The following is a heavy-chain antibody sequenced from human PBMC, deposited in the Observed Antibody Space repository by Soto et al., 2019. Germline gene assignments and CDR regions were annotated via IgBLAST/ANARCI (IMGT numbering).Heavy chain of an antibody. D-gene: IGHD6-19*01. CDR1: GGTFSSYA. V-gene: IGHV1-69*01. CDR3: GLAVAGTNYYYYGMDV. CDR2: IIPIFGTA. J-gene: IGHJ6*02. Sequence: QVQLVQSGAEVKKPGSSVKVSCKASGGTFSSYAIGWVRQAPGQWLEWMGGIIPIFGTANYAQKFQGRVTITADESTSTAYMELSSLRSEDTAVYYCGLAVAGTNYYYYGMDVWGHGTTVTVSS.